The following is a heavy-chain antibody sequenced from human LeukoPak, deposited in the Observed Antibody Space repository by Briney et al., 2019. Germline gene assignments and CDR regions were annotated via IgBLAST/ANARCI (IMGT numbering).Heavy chain of an antibody. CDR2: INPNGGST. D-gene: IGHD3-22*01. CDR1: GYTFTNYY. J-gene: IGHJ4*02. Sequence: ASVKVSCKASGYTFTNYYMHWVRQAPGQGLEWMGIINPNGGSTIYAQKFQGRVTMTEDTSTDTAYMELSSLRSEDTAVYYCATGHYYYDSSGYYYNFDYWGQGTLVTVSS. CDR3: ATGHYYYDSSGYYYNFDY. V-gene: IGHV1-46*01.